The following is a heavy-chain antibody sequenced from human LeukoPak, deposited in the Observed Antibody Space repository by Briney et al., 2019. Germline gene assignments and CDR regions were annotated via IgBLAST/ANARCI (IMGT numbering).Heavy chain of an antibody. CDR3: ARGSVGPDC. Sequence: GESLRLSCAASGFTFSSYVMHWVRQAPGKGLEWVSRINTDGTSTIYADSVRGRFTISRDNAKNTVYLQMNSLRAEDTAVYYCARGSVGPDCWGQGTLVTVSS. CDR1: GFTFSSYV. V-gene: IGHV3-74*01. J-gene: IGHJ4*02. CDR2: INTDGTST. D-gene: IGHD1-26*01.